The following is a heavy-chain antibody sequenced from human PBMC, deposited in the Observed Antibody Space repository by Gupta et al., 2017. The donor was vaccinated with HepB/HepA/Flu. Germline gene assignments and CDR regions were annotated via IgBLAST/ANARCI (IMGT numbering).Heavy chain of an antibody. CDR2: ISSSSSYI. D-gene: IGHD5-24*01. V-gene: IGHV3-21*01. J-gene: IGHJ4*02. Sequence: EVQLVESGGGLVKPGGSLRLSCAASGFTFSSYSMNWVRQAPGKGLEWVSSISSSSSYIYYADSVKGRFTISRDNAKNSLYLQMNSLRAEDTAVYYCARAGEMARNYFDYWGQGTLVTVSS. CDR3: ARAGEMARNYFDY. CDR1: GFTFSSYS.